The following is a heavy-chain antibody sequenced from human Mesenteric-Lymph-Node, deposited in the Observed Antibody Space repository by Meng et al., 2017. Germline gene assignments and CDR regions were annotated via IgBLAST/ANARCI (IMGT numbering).Heavy chain of an antibody. CDR3: AKDIVVVPAAIHY. CDR1: GFTFSSYA. Sequence: EVQLLELGGGLVQPGGSLRLSCAASGFTFSSYAMSWVRQAPGKGLEWVSAISGSGGSTYYADSVKGRFTISRDNSKNTLYLQMNSLRAEDTAVYYCAKDIVVVPAAIHYWGQGTLVTVSS. CDR2: ISGSGGST. D-gene: IGHD2-2*01. J-gene: IGHJ4*02. V-gene: IGHV3-23*01.